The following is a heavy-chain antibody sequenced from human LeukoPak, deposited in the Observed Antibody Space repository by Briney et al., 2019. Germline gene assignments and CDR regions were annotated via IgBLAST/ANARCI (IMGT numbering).Heavy chain of an antibody. CDR1: GYTFTSYA. D-gene: IGHD3-9*01. CDR3: ARGGRRYFDYFDY. J-gene: IGHJ4*02. V-gene: IGHV1-3*01. Sequence: HGSSVKVSCKASGYTFTSYAMHWVRQAPGQRLEWMGWINAGNGNTKYSQKFQGRVTITRDTSASTAYMELSSLRSEDTAVYYCARGGRRYFDYFDYWGQGTLVTVSS. CDR2: INAGNGNT.